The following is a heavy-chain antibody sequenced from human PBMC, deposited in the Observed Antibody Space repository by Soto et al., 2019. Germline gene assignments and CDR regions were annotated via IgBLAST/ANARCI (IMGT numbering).Heavy chain of an antibody. J-gene: IGHJ4*02. V-gene: IGHV1-3*01. CDR3: ATEGGSGLTSFDD. CDR2: INAGNGNT. Sequence: ASVKVSCKASGYTFTSYAMHWVRQAPGQRLEWMGWINAGNGNTIYAQKFQGRVTMTEDTSTDTAYMELSSLRSEDTAVYYGATEGGSGLTSFDDWGQGTLVTVSS. D-gene: IGHD6-19*01. CDR1: GYTFTSYA.